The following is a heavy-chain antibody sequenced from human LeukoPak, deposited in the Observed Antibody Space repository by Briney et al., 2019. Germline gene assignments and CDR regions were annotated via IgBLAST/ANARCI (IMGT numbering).Heavy chain of an antibody. CDR1: GFTFDDYA. CDR3: AKGDRSGSYYNSFDP. D-gene: IGHD1-26*01. J-gene: IGHJ5*02. CDR2: INGDGGST. V-gene: IGHV3-43*02. Sequence: PGGSLRLSCAASGFTFDDYAMHWGRQGPGKGLEWVSLINGDGGSTYYADSVKGRFTISRDNSKNSLYLEMNSLRTEDTAFYYCAKGDRSGSYYNSFDPWGQGTLVTVSS.